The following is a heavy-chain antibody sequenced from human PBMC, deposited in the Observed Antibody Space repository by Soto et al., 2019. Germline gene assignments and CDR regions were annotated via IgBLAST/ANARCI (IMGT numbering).Heavy chain of an antibody. CDR3: ARSNHYISGNIDY. CDR1: GGSVSSGSSY. Sequence: QVQLQESGPGLVKPSETLSLTCTVSGGSVSSGSSYWSWIRQPPGKGLEWIGYIYYSGSTNYNPSLKSRITISVDTSKNQFSLKLRFVTAADTAVYYCARSNHYISGNIDYWGQGTLVTVSS. V-gene: IGHV4-61*01. D-gene: IGHD3-10*01. CDR2: IYYSGST. J-gene: IGHJ4*02.